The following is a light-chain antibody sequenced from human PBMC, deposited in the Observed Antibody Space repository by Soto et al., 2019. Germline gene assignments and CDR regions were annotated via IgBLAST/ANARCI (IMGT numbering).Light chain of an antibody. CDR3: QQYGSSPGT. CDR2: GAS. V-gene: IGKV3-20*01. J-gene: IGKJ4*01. CDR1: QSVSSSY. Sequence: EIVLTQSPGTLSLSPGERATLSCRASQSVSSSYLAWYQQKPGQSPRLLIYGASSRATGIPDRFSGSGSGADFTITIRRLETEDYAVYYCQQYGSSPGTFGGGTKVEIK.